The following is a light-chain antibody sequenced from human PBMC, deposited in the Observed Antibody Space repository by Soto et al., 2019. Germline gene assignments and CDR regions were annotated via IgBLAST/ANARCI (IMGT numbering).Light chain of an antibody. CDR3: QQLYTLPFT. J-gene: IGKJ5*01. CDR2: DSS. V-gene: IGKV1-5*01. Sequence: DIQMTQSPSTLSASVGDRVTITCRASQSVRNWLAWYQQKPGRAPQLLIYDSSTLEPGVPSRFRGSGSGTEFTLTISGLLPEDFAAYHCQQLYTLPFTFGQGTRLEIK. CDR1: QSVRNW.